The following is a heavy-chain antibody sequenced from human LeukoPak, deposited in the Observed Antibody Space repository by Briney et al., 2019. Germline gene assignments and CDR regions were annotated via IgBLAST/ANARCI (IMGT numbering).Heavy chain of an antibody. CDR1: GFTFSNYA. J-gene: IGHJ3*02. CDR2: IDGSATDT. Sequence: GGSLRLSCAASGFTFSNYAMTWVRQAPGKGLEWVSSIDGSATDTYYADSVKGRFTISRDNSRNTQYLQMNCLRAEDTAVYYCAKDFYGSGSYYTVAFDIWGQGTVVTVS. CDR3: AKDFYGSGSYYTVAFDI. D-gene: IGHD3-10*01. V-gene: IGHV3-23*01.